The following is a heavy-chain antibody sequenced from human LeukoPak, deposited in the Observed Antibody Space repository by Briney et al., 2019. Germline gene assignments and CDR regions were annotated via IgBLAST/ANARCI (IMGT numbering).Heavy chain of an antibody. D-gene: IGHD4-17*01. CDR2: IIPIFGTA. J-gene: IGHJ4*02. V-gene: IGHV1-69*05. CDR3: VRDPMTTNYFDY. CDR1: GGTFSSDA. Sequence: SVKVSCKASGGTFSSDAINWARQAPGQRLEWVGRIIPIFGTANYAQKFQGRVTITTDESTSTAYMELSSLRSEDTAVYYCVRDPMTTNYFDYWGQGTLVTVSS.